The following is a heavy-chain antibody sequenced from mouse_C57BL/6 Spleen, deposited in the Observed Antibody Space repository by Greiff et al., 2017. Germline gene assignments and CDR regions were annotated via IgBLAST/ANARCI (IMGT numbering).Heavy chain of an antibody. J-gene: IGHJ1*03. D-gene: IGHD1-1*01. CDR2: IYPGSGNT. CDR3: ARESEYYYGSSPWYFDV. CDR1: GYTFTDYY. V-gene: IGHV1-84*01. Sequence: VQLQQSGPELVKPGASVKISCKASGYTFTDYYINWVKQRPGQGLEWIGWIYPGSGNTKYNEKFKGKATLTVDTSSSTAYMQLSSLTSEDSAVYFCARESEYYYGSSPWYFDVWGTGTTVTVSS.